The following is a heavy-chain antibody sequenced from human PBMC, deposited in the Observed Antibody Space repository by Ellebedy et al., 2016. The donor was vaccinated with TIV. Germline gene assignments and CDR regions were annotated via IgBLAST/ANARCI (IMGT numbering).Heavy chain of an antibody. CDR2: ITDPGTTT. CDR3: AKDMVFGDGKWEIDV. Sequence: PGGSLRLSCTASGFSFSDDFMRWIRHAPGKGLELLTYITDPGTTTYYADAERGRFTVARDNAKNSLYLQMNSLRAEDSAVYYCAKDMVFGDGKWEIDVWGQGTTVTGSS. CDR1: GFSFSDDF. D-gene: IGHD1-26*01. J-gene: IGHJ6*02. V-gene: IGHV3-11*01.